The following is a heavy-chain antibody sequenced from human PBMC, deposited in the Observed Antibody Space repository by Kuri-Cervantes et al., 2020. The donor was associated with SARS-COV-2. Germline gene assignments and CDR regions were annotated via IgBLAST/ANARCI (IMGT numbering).Heavy chain of an antibody. CDR3: ARARTIAAHPENWFDP. V-gene: IGHV3-21*01. Sequence: GGSLRLSCTVSGASISSSTYYWGWVRQAPGKGLEWVSSISSSSSYIYYADSVKGRFTISRDNAKNSPYLQMNSLRAEDTAVYYCARARTIAAHPENWFDPWGQGTLVTVSS. CDR1: GASISSSTYY. J-gene: IGHJ5*02. CDR2: ISSSSSYI. D-gene: IGHD6-6*01.